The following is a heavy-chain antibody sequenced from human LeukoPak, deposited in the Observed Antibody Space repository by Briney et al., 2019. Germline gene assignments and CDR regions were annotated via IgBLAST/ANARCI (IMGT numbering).Heavy chain of an antibody. CDR3: ASHCSSTSCGAFDI. V-gene: IGHV4-59*01. CDR1: GGSISSYY. Sequence: SETLSLTCTVSGGSISSYYWSWIRQPPGKGLEWIGYIYYSGSTNYNPSLKSRVTISVDTPKNQFSLKLSSVTAADTAVYYCASHCSSTSCGAFDIWGQGTMVTVSS. J-gene: IGHJ3*02. D-gene: IGHD2-2*01. CDR2: IYYSGST.